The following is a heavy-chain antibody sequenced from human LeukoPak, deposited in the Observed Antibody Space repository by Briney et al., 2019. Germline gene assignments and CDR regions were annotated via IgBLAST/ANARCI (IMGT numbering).Heavy chain of an antibody. V-gene: IGHV4-61*01. CDR1: GGSVSSGSYY. Sequence: PSETLSLTCTVSGGSVSSGSYYWSWIRQPPGKGLEWIGYIYYRGSTNYNPSLKSRVTISVDTSKNQFSLKLSSVTAADTAVYYCARLYSSGWYFDYWGQGTLVTVSS. J-gene: IGHJ4*02. CDR2: IYYRGST. D-gene: IGHD6-19*01. CDR3: ARLYSSGWYFDY.